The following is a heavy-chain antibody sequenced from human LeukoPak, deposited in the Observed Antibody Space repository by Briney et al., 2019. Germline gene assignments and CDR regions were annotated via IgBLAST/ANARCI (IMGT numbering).Heavy chain of an antibody. Sequence: PGGSLRLSCAASGFTFSSHEMNWVRQAPGKGLEWVSYISVSGTTIHYADSVKGRFTISRDNAKNSVYLQMTSLRAEDTALYYCAKDATAVPGTVYMDVWGKGTTVTISS. D-gene: IGHD2-2*01. V-gene: IGHV3-48*03. J-gene: IGHJ6*03. CDR1: GFTFSSHE. CDR2: ISVSGTTI. CDR3: AKDATAVPGTVYMDV.